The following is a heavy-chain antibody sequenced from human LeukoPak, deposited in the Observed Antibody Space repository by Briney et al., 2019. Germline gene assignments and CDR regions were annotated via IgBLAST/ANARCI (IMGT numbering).Heavy chain of an antibody. CDR1: GFTFSSYG. Sequence: GGSLRLSCATSGFTFSSYGMHWVRQAPGKGLEWVAFIRYDGSNKYYADSVKGRFTISRDNSKNTLYLQMNSLRAEDTAVYYCAKFPPPGGVVVAAPPYWGQGTLVTVSS. J-gene: IGHJ4*02. V-gene: IGHV3-30*02. D-gene: IGHD2-15*01. CDR2: IRYDGSNK. CDR3: AKFPPPGGVVVAAPPY.